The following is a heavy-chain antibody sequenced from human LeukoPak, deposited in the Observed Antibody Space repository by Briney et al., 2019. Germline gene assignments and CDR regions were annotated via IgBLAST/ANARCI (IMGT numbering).Heavy chain of an antibody. CDR3: ARDPASGSYDY. Sequence: GGSLRLSCAASGFTFSSYWMSWVRQALGKGLEWVANIKQDGSEKYYVDSVKGRFTISRDNAKNSLYLQMNSLRAEDTAVYYCARDPASGSYDYWGQGTLVTVSS. D-gene: IGHD1-26*01. J-gene: IGHJ4*02. CDR2: IKQDGSEK. V-gene: IGHV3-7*01. CDR1: GFTFSSYW.